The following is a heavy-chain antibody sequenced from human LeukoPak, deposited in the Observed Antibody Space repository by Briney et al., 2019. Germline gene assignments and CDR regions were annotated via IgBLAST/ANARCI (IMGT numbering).Heavy chain of an antibody. D-gene: IGHD6-13*01. CDR1: GYTFTSYD. V-gene: IGHV1-8*03. CDR3: ARLIAAAGTANWFDP. CDR2: MNPNSGNT. J-gene: IGHJ5*02. Sequence: ASVKVSCKASGYTFTSYDINWVRQATGQGLEWVGWMNPNSGNTGYAQKFQGRVTITRNTSISTAYMELSSLRSEDTAVYYCARLIAAAGTANWFDPWGQGTLVTVSS.